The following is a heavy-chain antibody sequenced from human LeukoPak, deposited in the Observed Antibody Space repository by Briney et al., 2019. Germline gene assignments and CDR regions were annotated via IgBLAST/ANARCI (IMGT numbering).Heavy chain of an antibody. D-gene: IGHD2/OR15-2a*01. Sequence: GSLRLSCAASGNYWMHWVRQVPGKGLVWVSHINSDGSWTSYADSVKGRFTISKDNAKNTVYLQMNSLRAEDTAVYYCVSFYETYWGRGTLVTVSS. CDR1: GNYW. CDR2: INSDGSWT. J-gene: IGHJ4*02. V-gene: IGHV3-74*01. CDR3: VSFYETY.